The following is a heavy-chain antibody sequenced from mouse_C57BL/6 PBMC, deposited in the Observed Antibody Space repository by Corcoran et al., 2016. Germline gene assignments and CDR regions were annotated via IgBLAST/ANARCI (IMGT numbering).Heavy chain of an antibody. D-gene: IGHD1-1*01. CDR1: GYTFTTYG. CDR3: ARFHYYGSHYFDY. CDR2: INTYSGVP. J-gene: IGHJ2*01. V-gene: IGHV9-3*01. Sequence: QIQLVQSGPALKKPGATVQISCKASGYTFTTYGMSWVKQAPGKGLQWMGWINTYSGVPTYADDFKGRFAFSLETSASTAYLQINNLKNEDTATYFCARFHYYGSHYFDYWGQGTTLTVSS.